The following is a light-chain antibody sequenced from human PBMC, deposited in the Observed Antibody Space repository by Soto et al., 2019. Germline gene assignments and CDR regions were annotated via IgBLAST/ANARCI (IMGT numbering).Light chain of an antibody. CDR1: SSDVGGYDY. CDR2: EVT. CDR3: SSFRSTSTLPYV. V-gene: IGLV2-14*01. Sequence: QSVLTQPASVSGSPGQSITISCTGTSSDVGGYDYVSWYQQHPGKAPKLMIFEVTNRPSGVSNRFSGSKSGNTASLTISGLRAEDEAGYYCSSFRSTSTLPYVFGTGTKLTVL. J-gene: IGLJ1*01.